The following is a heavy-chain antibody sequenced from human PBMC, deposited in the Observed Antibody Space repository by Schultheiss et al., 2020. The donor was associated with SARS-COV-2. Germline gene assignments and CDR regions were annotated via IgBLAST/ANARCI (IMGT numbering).Heavy chain of an antibody. CDR1: GGSFSGYY. J-gene: IGHJ4*02. CDR2: IHHSGTT. V-gene: IGHV4-34*01. Sequence: SETLSLTCAVYGGSFSGYYWSWIRQPPGKGLEWIGEIHHSGTTKYNPSLRGRVTISVDTSKNQFSLKLSSVTAADTAVYYCARGRFVLYWGQGTLVTVSS. CDR3: ARGRFVLY. D-gene: IGHD3-10*01.